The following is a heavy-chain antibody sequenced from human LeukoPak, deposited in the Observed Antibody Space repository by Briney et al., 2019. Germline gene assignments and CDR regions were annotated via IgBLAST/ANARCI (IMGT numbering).Heavy chain of an antibody. J-gene: IGHJ6*03. Sequence: ASVKVSCKASGGTFSSYAISWVRQAPGQGLEWMGGIIPIFGTANYAQKFQGRVTITADESTSTAYMELSSLRSEDTAVYYCARLGLEGLNSPAYPYYYYYYMDVWGKGTTVTVSS. CDR2: IIPIFGTA. V-gene: IGHV1-69*13. CDR3: ARLGLEGLNSPAYPYYYYYYMDV. CDR1: GGTFSSYA. D-gene: IGHD3-16*01.